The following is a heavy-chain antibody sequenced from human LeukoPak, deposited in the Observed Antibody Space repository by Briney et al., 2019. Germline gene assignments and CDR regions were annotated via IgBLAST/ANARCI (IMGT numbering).Heavy chain of an antibody. CDR3: AKDQTEGATLDY. CDR2: IYSGGST. CDR1: GFTVSSNY. D-gene: IGHD1-26*01. Sequence: GGSLRLSCAASGFTVSSNYMSWVRQAPGKGLEWVSVIYSGGSTYYADSVKGRFTISRDNSKNTLYLQMNSLRAEDTAVYYCAKDQTEGATLDYRGQGTLVTVSS. V-gene: IGHV3-53*01. J-gene: IGHJ4*02.